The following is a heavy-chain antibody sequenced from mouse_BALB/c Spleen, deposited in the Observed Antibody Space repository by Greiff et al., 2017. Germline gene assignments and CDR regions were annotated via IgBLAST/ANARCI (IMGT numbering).Heavy chain of an antibody. CDR1: GYTFTSYW. D-gene: IGHD2-3*01. CDR3: ARDDRYFDV. J-gene: IGHJ1*01. CDR2: INPSTGYT. V-gene: IGHV1-7*01. Sequence: QVHVKQSGAELAKPGASVKMSCKASGYTFTSYWMHWVKQRPGQGLEWIGYINPSTGYTEYNQKFKDKATLTADKSSSTAYMQLSSLTSEDSAVYYCARDDRYFDVWGAGTTVTVSS.